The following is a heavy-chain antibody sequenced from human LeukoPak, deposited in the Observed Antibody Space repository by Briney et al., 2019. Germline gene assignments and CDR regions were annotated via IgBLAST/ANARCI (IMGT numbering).Heavy chain of an antibody. V-gene: IGHV1-69*13. CDR3: ARGRRSLYCGGDCYPLCYFDY. CDR2: IIPIFGTA. CDR1: GGTFSSYA. Sequence: ASVKVSCKASGGTFSSYAISWVRQAPGQGLEWMGGIIPIFGTANYAQKFQGRVTITADESTSTAYMELSSLRSEDTAVYYCARGRRSLYCGGDCYPLCYFDYWGQGTLVTVSS. D-gene: IGHD2-21*02. J-gene: IGHJ4*02.